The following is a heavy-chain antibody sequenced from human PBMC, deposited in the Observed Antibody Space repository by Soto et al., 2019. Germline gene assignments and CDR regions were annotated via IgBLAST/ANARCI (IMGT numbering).Heavy chain of an antibody. J-gene: IGHJ5*02. CDR3: ARVIAAAGRGNCFDP. D-gene: IGHD6-13*01. CDR1: GYTFTSYG. V-gene: IGHV1-18*04. CDR2: ISAYNGNT. Sequence: ASVKVSCKASGYTFTSYGISWVRQAPGQGLEWMGWISAYNGNTNYAQKLQGRVTMTTDTSTSTAYMELRSLRSDDTAVYYCARVIAAAGRGNCFDPWGQGTRFT.